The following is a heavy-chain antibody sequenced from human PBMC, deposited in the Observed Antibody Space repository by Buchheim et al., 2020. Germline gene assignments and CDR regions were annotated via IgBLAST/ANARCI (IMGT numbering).Heavy chain of an antibody. CDR2: INHSGST. D-gene: IGHD3-3*01. Sequence: QVQLQQWGAELLKPSETLSLTCAVYGGSFSGYYWSWIRQPPGKGLEWIGEINHSGSTNYNPSLKSRVTISVDTSKNQFSLKLRSVTAADTAVYYCARVLRFLEWPPKKYGMDVWGQGTT. V-gene: IGHV4-34*01. CDR1: GGSFSGYY. CDR3: ARVLRFLEWPPKKYGMDV. J-gene: IGHJ6*02.